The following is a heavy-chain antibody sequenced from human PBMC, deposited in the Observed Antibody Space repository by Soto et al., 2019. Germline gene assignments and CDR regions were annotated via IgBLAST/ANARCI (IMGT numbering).Heavy chain of an antibody. V-gene: IGHV4-30-4*01. D-gene: IGHD3-22*01. J-gene: IGHJ3*02. Sequence: SETLSLTCTVSGGSISSGDYYWRWIRQPPGKGLEWIGYIYYSGSTYYNPSLKSRVTISVDTSKNQFSLKLSSVTAADTAVYYCARDGRIYYDSSVYYRNDAFDIWGQGTMVTVSS. CDR2: IYYSGST. CDR3: ARDGRIYYDSSVYYRNDAFDI. CDR1: GGSISSGDYY.